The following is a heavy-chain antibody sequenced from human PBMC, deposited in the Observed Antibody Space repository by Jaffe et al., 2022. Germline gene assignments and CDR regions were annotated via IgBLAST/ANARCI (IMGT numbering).Heavy chain of an antibody. J-gene: IGHJ6*03. Sequence: QVQLVQSGAEVKKPGSSVKVSCKASGGTFSSYAISWVRQAPGQGLEWMGGIIPIFGTANYAQKFQGRVTITADESTSTAYMELSSLRSEDTAVYYCARVGIDYYGSGSHYYYMDVWGKGTTVTVSS. CDR1: GGTFSSYA. CDR2: IIPIFGTA. D-gene: IGHD3-10*01. V-gene: IGHV1-69*01. CDR3: ARVGIDYYGSGSHYYYMDV.